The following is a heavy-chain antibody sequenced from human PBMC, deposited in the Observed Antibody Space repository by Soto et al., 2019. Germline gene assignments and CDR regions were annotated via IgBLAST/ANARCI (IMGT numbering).Heavy chain of an antibody. CDR3: ARGQSSLLLDC. CDR1: GGSFSAYY. D-gene: IGHD2-8*02. V-gene: IGHV4-34*01. CDR2: INHSGST. Sequence: QVQLQQWGAGLLKPSETLSLTCAVYGGSFSAYYWSWIRQPPGKGLEWIGEINHSGSTNYNPSLKSRVTILVDTSKNQFSLKLSSVTAADTAVYYCARGQSSLLLDCWGQGILVTVSS. J-gene: IGHJ4*02.